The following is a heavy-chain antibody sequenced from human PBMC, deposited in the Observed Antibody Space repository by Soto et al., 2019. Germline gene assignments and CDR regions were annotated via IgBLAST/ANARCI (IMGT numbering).Heavy chain of an antibody. CDR1: GGSISSGGYS. V-gene: IGHV4-30-2*01. D-gene: IGHD3-10*01. J-gene: IGHJ6*02. Sequence: TLSLTCAVSGGSISSGGYSWSWIRQPPGKGLEWIGYIYHSGSTYYNPSLKSRVTISVDRSKNQFSLKLSSVTAADTAVYYCARARGGYYGMDVWGQGTTVTVSS. CDR3: ARARGGYYGMDV. CDR2: IYHSGST.